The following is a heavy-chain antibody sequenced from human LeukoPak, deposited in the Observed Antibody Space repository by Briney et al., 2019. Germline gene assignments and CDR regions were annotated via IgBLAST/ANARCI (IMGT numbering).Heavy chain of an antibody. V-gene: IGHV3-7*01. D-gene: IGHD1-26*01. CDR2: IKQDGSER. CDR3: ARDVVSVGALNY. Sequence: GGSLRLSCAASGFTFNNFWMSWVRQAPGKGLEWVANIKQDGSERYYVDSVKGRFTISRDNAKNSLYLQINSLRAEDTAVYYCARDVVSVGALNYWGQGTLVTVSS. CDR1: GFTFNNFW. J-gene: IGHJ4*02.